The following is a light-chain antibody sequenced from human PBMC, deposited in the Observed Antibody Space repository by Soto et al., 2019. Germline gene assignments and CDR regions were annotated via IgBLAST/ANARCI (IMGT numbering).Light chain of an antibody. CDR3: NSYTSRYTFV. CDR1: SSDVGGYNY. J-gene: IGLJ1*01. Sequence: SVLTQPASVSGSPGQSITISCTGTSSDVGGYNYVSWYQQHPGKAPKLMIYEVNNRPSEVSNRFSGSKSGNTASLTISGLQPEDEADYYCNSYTSRYTFVLGTGTKVT. V-gene: IGLV2-14*01. CDR2: EVN.